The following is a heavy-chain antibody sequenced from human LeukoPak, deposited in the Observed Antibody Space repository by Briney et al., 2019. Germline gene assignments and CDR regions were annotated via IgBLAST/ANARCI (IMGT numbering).Heavy chain of an antibody. CDR1: GFTFSSYG. V-gene: IGHV3-33*01. Sequence: PGGSLRLSCAASGFTFSSYGMHWVRQAPGKGLEWVAVIWYDGSNKYYADSVKGRFTISRDNSKNTLYLQMNSLRAEDTAVYYCARDLSFGYSYGKDWGQGTLVTVSS. CDR3: ARDLSFGYSYGKD. CDR2: IWYDGSNK. D-gene: IGHD5-18*01. J-gene: IGHJ4*02.